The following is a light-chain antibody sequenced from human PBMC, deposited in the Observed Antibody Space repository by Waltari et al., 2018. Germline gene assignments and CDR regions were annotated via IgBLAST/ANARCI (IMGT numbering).Light chain of an antibody. Sequence: QTVVTQEPSFSVSPGGTVTLTCGLSSGSVSTSYYPSWYQQTPGQAPRTLIYSTNPRPSGVPDRFSGSILGNKAALTITGAQADDESDYYCVLYMGSGIWVFGGGTKLTVL. CDR3: VLYMGSGIWV. J-gene: IGLJ3*02. CDR2: STN. V-gene: IGLV8-61*01. CDR1: SGSVSTSYY.